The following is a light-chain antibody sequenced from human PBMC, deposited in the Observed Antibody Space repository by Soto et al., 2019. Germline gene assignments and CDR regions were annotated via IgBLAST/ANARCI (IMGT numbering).Light chain of an antibody. CDR3: QQYYSTPS. V-gene: IGKV4-1*01. Sequence: DIVMTQSPDSLAVSLGERATINCKSSQSILYTSNNKNYLAWYQQKPGQPPRLLIYWASTRESGVPDRFIGSGSGADFTLTIRSLQAEDVAVYYCQQYYSTPSFGGGTKVEIK. CDR1: QSILYTSNNKNY. J-gene: IGKJ4*01. CDR2: WAS.